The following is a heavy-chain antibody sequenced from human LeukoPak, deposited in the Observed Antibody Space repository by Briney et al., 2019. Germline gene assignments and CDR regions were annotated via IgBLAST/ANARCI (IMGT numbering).Heavy chain of an antibody. D-gene: IGHD4-17*01. CDR1: GYTFTDYY. CDR2: INPNSGGT. Sequence: GASVKVSCKASGYTFTDYYMHWVRQAPGQGLEWMGWINPNSGGTNYAQKFQGRVTMTRDTSISTAYMELSRLRSDDTAVYYCARYDYGEGMPDYWGQGTLVTVSS. CDR3: ARYDYGEGMPDY. V-gene: IGHV1-2*02. J-gene: IGHJ4*02.